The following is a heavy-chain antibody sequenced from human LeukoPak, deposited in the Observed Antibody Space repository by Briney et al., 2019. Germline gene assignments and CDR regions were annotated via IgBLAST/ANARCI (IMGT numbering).Heavy chain of an antibody. Sequence: SETLSLTCTVSGGSISSYYWSWIRQPPGKGLEWIGYIYHSGSTNYNPSLKSRVTISVDTSKNQFSLKLSSVTAADTAVYYCARDSSSQSGMDVWGQGTTVTDSS. CDR3: ARDSSSQSGMDV. V-gene: IGHV4-59*01. CDR2: IYHSGST. D-gene: IGHD6-13*01. CDR1: GGSISSYY. J-gene: IGHJ6*02.